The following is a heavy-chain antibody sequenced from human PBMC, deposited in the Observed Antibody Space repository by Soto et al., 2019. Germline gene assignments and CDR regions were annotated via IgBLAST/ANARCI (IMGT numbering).Heavy chain of an antibody. CDR1: KFTFSNYW. CDR2: IKEDGSEK. Sequence: EVQLVESGGGLVQPGGSLRLSCVASKFTFSNYWMTWVRQAPGKGLEWVANIKEDGSEKYYVDSVKGRFTISRDNAKNSLYLQMNSLRAEDTGVYYCARVYVKYDSWGQGTLVTVSS. V-gene: IGHV3-7*01. CDR3: ARVYVKYDS. J-gene: IGHJ4*02. D-gene: IGHD3-16*01.